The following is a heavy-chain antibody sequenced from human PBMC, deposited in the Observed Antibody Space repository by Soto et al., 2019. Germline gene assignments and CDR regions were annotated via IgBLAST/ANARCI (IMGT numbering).Heavy chain of an antibody. V-gene: IGHV4-34*01. Sequence: SETLSLTCAVYGGSFSGYYWSWIRQPPGKGLEWIGEINHSGSTNYNPSLKSRVTISVDTSKNQFSLKLSSVTAADTAVYYCARGGRWLQIRGYFDYWGQGTLVTVSS. J-gene: IGHJ4*02. CDR3: ARGGRWLQIRGYFDY. CDR2: INHSGST. D-gene: IGHD5-12*01. CDR1: GGSFSGYY.